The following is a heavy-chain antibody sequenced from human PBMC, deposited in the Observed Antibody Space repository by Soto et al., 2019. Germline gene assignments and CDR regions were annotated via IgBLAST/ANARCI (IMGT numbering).Heavy chain of an antibody. CDR2: ISHTGTT. J-gene: IGHJ4*02. CDR1: GASISSSY. D-gene: IGHD5-12*01. V-gene: IGHV4-59*01. CDR3: ARGGNRYSPTSSGVGGFDY. Sequence: PSETLSLTCKVSGASISSSYWSWIRQPPGKGLEWIAYISHTGTTNYNPSLKSRVTISLDTSKSQFSLNLTSLTTAGTAVYFCARGGNRYSPTSSGVGGFDYWGQGTLVTVSS.